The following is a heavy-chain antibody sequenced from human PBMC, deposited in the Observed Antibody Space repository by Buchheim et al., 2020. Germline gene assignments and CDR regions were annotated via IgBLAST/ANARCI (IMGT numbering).Heavy chain of an antibody. Sequence: QVQLQESGPGLVKPSQTLSLTCTVSGGSISSGGYYWSWIRQHPGKGLEWIGYIYYSGSTYYNPPLKSLVTISVDTSKNQFSLKLSSVTAADTAVYYCARMVMGTVTTYWFDPWGQGTL. J-gene: IGHJ5*02. CDR1: GGSISSGGYY. V-gene: IGHV4-31*01. D-gene: IGHD4-17*01. CDR2: IYYSGST. CDR3: ARMVMGTVTTYWFDP.